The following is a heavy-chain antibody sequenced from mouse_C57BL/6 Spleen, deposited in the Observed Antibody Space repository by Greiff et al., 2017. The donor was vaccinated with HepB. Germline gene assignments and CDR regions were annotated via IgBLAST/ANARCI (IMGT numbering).Heavy chain of an antibody. CDR1: GFTFSSYA. J-gene: IGHJ4*01. Sequence: DVHLVESGGGLVKPGGSLKLSCAASGFTFSSYAMSWVRQTPEKRLEWVATISDGGSYTYYPDNVKGRFTISRDNAKNNLYLQMSHLKSEDTAMYYCARAITTVVATGAMDYWGQGTSVTVSS. D-gene: IGHD1-1*01. V-gene: IGHV5-4*01. CDR2: ISDGGSYT. CDR3: ARAITTVVATGAMDY.